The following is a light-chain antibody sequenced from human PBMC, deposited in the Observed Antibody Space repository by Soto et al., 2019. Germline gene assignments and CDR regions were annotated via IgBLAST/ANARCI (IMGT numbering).Light chain of an antibody. CDR1: SSDVGNYNR. CDR3: CSYAGSNTDV. V-gene: IGLV2-23*01. CDR2: EDS. J-gene: IGLJ1*01. Sequence: QSALTQPASVSGSPGQSITISCTGTSSDVGNYNRVSWYQHHPGKGPKLMISEDSKRPSGLSNRFSGSKSGNTASLTISGLQAEDEADYFCCSYAGSNTDVFGTGTKLTVL.